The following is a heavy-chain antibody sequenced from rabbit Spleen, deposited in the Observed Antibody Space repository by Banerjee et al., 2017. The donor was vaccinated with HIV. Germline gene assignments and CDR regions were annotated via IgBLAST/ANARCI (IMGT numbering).Heavy chain of an antibody. Sequence: QEQLVESGGGLVKPGASLTLTCTASGFSFSSSYWMSWVRQAPGKGLEWIGCFGTESGTTYYTSWAKGRFTISKASSTTVTLQMTSLTAADTATYFCSRDPAGYVINGGVSNFRLDLWNPGTLVTVS. V-gene: IGHV1S45*01. CDR1: GFSFSSSYW. D-gene: IGHD6-1*01. CDR3: SRDPAGYVINGGVSNFRLDL. J-gene: IGHJ3*01. CDR2: FGTESGTT.